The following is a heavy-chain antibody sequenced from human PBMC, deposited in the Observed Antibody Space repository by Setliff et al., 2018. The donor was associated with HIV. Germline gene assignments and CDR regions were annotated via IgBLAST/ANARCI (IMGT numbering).Heavy chain of an antibody. D-gene: IGHD2-2*01. J-gene: IGHJ5*02. CDR2: IVPVFGTL. V-gene: IGHV1-69*13. CDR1: GGTFSSFA. CDR3: ARGRRVVPAAESNWFDP. Sequence: SVKVSCKASGGTFSSFAISWVRQAPGQGLEWMGEIVPVFGTLNYAQKFQGRVTITADELTGTAYMDLTNLRPEDTAVYYCARGRRVVPAAESNWFDPWGQGTLVTVSS.